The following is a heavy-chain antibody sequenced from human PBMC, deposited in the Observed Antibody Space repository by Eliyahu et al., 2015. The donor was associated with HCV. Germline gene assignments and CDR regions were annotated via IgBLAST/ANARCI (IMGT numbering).Heavy chain of an antibody. J-gene: IGHJ3*02. D-gene: IGHD3-3*01. Sequence: EVQLLESGGGLVQPGGSLRLSCAASGFTFSSYAMSWVRXAPGKGLEWVSAISGSGGSTYYADSVKGRFTISRDNSKNTLYLQMNSLRAEDTAVYYCAKPQLESFYYDFWSGRGGGDAFDIWGQGTMVTVSS. V-gene: IGHV3-23*01. CDR1: GFTFSSYA. CDR2: ISGSGGST. CDR3: AKPQLESFYYDFWSGRGGGDAFDI.